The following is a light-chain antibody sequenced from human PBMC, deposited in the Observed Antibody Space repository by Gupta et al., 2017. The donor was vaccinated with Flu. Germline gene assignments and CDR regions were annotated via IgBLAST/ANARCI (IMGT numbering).Light chain of an antibody. V-gene: IGLV7-43*01. CDR3: LLYDGEVQV. CDR2: STS. Sequence: QPVVTQEPSLTVSPGRTVTLTCASSTGAVTSDSYPSWFQQKPGQAPRPLIYSTSNKTAWTPARFSGSRLGGKAALTLSGGQAEDEDEYYCLLYDGEVQVFGGGTKLTVL. CDR1: TGAVTSDSY. J-gene: IGLJ3*02.